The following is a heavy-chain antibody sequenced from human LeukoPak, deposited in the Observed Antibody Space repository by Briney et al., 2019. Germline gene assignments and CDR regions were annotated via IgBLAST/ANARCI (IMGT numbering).Heavy chain of an antibody. D-gene: IGHD5-12*01. CDR2: VTSKPNNYAT. Sequence: GGSLKLSCAASGFTFSDSPMHWVRQSSGKGLEWIGRVTSKPNNYATAYAASVQGRFTISRDDSKNTLYLQMNNLRAEDTAVYYCAKGSTRSSWYEGGYWGQGTLVTVSS. CDR3: AKGSTRSSWYEGGY. J-gene: IGHJ4*02. V-gene: IGHV3-73*01. CDR1: GFTFSDSP.